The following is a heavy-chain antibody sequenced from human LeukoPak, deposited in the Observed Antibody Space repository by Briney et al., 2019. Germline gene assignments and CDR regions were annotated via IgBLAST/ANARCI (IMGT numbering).Heavy chain of an antibody. CDR1: GDSISSGGWS. D-gene: IGHD2-21*01. CDR2: IFHTGNT. Sequence: PSQTLSLTCAVSGDSISSGGWSWNWIRQPPGKGLEWIGYIFHTGNTYHNPSLKSRVTISVDTSKNQFSLRLTSVTAADTAVYYCARHFVASPHSFDYWGQGTLVTVSS. J-gene: IGHJ4*02. CDR3: ARHFVASPHSFDY. V-gene: IGHV4-30-2*01.